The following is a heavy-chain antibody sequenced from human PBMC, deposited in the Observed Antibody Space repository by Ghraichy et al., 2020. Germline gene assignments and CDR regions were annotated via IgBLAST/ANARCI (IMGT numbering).Heavy chain of an antibody. D-gene: IGHD1-14*01. CDR2: TGPTSAPT. Sequence: GGSLRLSCAASGFTFSDYGMNWVRQAPGKGLEWVSYTGPTSAPTYYPSSVRGRFTVSSDNAKRSLYLQMNSLRDDDTAVYYCARGNHGGLTLDYWGRGTLVTVSS. V-gene: IGHV3-48*02. CDR3: ARGNHGGLTLDY. J-gene: IGHJ4*02. CDR1: GFTFSDYG.